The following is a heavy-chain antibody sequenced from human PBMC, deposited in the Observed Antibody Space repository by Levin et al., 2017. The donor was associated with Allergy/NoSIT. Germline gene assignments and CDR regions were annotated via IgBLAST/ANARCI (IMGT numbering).Heavy chain of an antibody. CDR2: IYPGDSDT. CDR1: GYSFTSYW. CDR3: ARRGTRDYYYYMDV. J-gene: IGHJ6*03. V-gene: IGHV5-51*01. D-gene: IGHD1-1*01. Sequence: PGESLKISCQGSGYSFTSYWIGWVRQMPGKGLEWMGIIYPGDSDTRYSPSFQGQVTISAAKSISTAYLQWSSLEASDTAIYYCARRGTRDYYYYMDVWGKGTTVTVSS.